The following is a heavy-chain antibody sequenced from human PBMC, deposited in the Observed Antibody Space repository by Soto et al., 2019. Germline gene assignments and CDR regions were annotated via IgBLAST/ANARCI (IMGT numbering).Heavy chain of an antibody. D-gene: IGHD2-8*01. CDR1: VFSLTGYY. CDR2: INPNTGGT. CDR3: ERERERVLSGGMDV. J-gene: IGHJ6*02. V-gene: IGHV1-2*02. Sequence: ASAKVSCKDSVFSLTGYYFHWIRAAPGQGHEWLGWINPNTGGTNDAQTFQGRVPLTRATAINTAYMELNRLRPGDEAMDFCERERERVLSGGMDVWGQGTLVTVSS.